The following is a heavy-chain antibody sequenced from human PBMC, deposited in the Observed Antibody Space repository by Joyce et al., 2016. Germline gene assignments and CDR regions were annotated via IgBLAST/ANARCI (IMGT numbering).Heavy chain of an antibody. V-gene: IGHV5-10-1*03. CDR1: GYSFTSHW. J-gene: IGHJ5*02. CDR3: ARHVTDWFDP. Sequence: EVQLVQSGAEVKTPGESLRISCKGSGYSFTSHWISWVRQMPGKGLEWMGRIDPRDSYTDYSPSVEGHVTISVDKTISAAYLQWSSLRASDTAIYYCARHVTDWFDPWGQGTLVTVSS. D-gene: IGHD3-10*02. CDR2: IDPRDSYT.